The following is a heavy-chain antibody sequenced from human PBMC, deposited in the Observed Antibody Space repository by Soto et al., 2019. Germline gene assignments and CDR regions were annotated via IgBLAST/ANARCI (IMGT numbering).Heavy chain of an antibody. CDR1: GFTFSGSA. Sequence: GGSLRLSCAASGFTFSGSAMHWVRQASGKGLEWVGRIRSKANSYATAYAASVKGRFTISRDDSKNTAYLQMNSLKTEDTAVYYCTRLQPRAEIRAFDIWGQGTMVTVSS. CDR2: IRSKANSYAT. V-gene: IGHV3-73*01. CDR3: TRLQPRAEIRAFDI. D-gene: IGHD6-6*01. J-gene: IGHJ3*02.